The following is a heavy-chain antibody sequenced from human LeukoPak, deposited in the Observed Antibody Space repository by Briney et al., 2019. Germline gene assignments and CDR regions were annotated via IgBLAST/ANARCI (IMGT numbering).Heavy chain of an antibody. Sequence: GASVKVSCKASGYTFTSYDINWVRQATGQGLEWMGWISAYNGNTNYAQKLQGRVTMTTDTSTSTAYMELRSLRSDDTAVYYCARDLSNWKTFDYWGQGTLVTVSS. J-gene: IGHJ4*02. CDR1: GYTFTSYD. D-gene: IGHD1-1*01. CDR2: ISAYNGNT. V-gene: IGHV1-18*01. CDR3: ARDLSNWKTFDY.